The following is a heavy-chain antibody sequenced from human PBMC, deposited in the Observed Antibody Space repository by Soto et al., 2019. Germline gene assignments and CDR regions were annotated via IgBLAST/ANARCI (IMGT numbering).Heavy chain of an antibody. J-gene: IGHJ6*02. Sequence: SKALSLTCAISGDSDSSNSAAWNWIRQSPSRDLEWLGRTYYRSKWYNDYAVSVKSRITINPDTSKNQFSLQLNSVTPEDTAVYYCARDSTGTTPYYYGMDVWGQGTTVTVSS. D-gene: IGHD1-7*01. V-gene: IGHV6-1*01. CDR3: ARDSTGTTPYYYGMDV. CDR2: TYYRSKWYN. CDR1: GDSDSSNSAA.